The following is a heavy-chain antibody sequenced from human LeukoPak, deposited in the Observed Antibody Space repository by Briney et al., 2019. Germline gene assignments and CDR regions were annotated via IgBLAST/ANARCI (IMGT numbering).Heavy chain of an antibody. CDR1: GFTFSSYS. CDR3: ARVCGEQYYYYYYYMDA. Sequence: GGSLRLSCAASGFTFSSYSMNWVRQAPGKGLEWVSYISSSSSTIYYADSVKGRFTISRDNAKNSLYLQMNSLRAEDTAVYYCARVCGEQYYYYYYYMDAWGKGTTVTVSS. V-gene: IGHV3-48*01. CDR2: ISSSSSTI. D-gene: IGHD1/OR15-1a*01. J-gene: IGHJ6*03.